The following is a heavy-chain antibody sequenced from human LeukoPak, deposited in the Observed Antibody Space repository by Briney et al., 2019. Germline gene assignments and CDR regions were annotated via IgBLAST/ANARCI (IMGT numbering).Heavy chain of an antibody. J-gene: IGHJ4*01. Sequence: GGSLRLSCAASGFTVSKNYMSWVRQAPGEGLEWVANIKEDGSDKFYVDSVKGRFTVSGDNAKTSLYLQMNALRAEDTAVYYCARDYFASGSFDYWGPGTLVTVSS. CDR3: ARDYFASGSFDY. D-gene: IGHD3-10*01. CDR1: GFTVSKNY. V-gene: IGHV3-7*04. CDR2: IKEDGSDK.